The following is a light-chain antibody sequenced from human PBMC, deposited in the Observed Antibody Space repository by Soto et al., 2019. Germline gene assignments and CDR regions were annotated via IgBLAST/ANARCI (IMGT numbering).Light chain of an antibody. V-gene: IGLV2-14*01. CDR1: SVDVGGYNY. Sequence: QSALTQPASVSGSPGQSITISCTGTSVDVGGYNYVSWYQHHPGKAPKLLIFEVSNRPSGISDRFSGSKSGITATLTISGLQAEDEADYYCTSYINTNTLVFGGGTKLTVL. J-gene: IGLJ2*01. CDR3: TSYINTNTLV. CDR2: EVS.